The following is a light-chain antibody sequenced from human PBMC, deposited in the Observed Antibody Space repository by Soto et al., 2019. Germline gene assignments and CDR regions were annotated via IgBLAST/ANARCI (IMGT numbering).Light chain of an antibody. CDR1: QSVSSY. CDR3: QQRSNWPPVT. Sequence: EIVLTQSPATLSLSPGERPTLSYRASQSVSSYLAWYQQKPGQAPRLLSYDASNRAPGIPASFSGSRSGTDFTLTISSLAPEDFAVYYCQQRSNWPPVTFGGGTKVEIK. CDR2: DAS. J-gene: IGKJ4*01. V-gene: IGKV3-11*01.